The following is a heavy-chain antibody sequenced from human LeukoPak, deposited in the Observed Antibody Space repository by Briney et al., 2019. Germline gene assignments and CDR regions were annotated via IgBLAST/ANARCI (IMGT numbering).Heavy chain of an antibody. Sequence: GGSLRLSCAASGFTFSSYAMHWVRQAPGKGLEWVAVISYDGSNKYYADSVKGRFTIPRDDSKNTLYLQMNSLRAEDTAVYYCARDGEKRWLQYTFDYWGQGTLVTVSS. CDR2: ISYDGSNK. D-gene: IGHD5-24*01. CDR1: GFTFSSYA. CDR3: ARDGEKRWLQYTFDY. V-gene: IGHV3-30-3*01. J-gene: IGHJ4*02.